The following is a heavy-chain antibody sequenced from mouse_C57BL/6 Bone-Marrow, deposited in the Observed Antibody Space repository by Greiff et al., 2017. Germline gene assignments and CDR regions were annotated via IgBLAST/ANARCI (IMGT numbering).Heavy chain of an antibody. D-gene: IGHD3-1*01. J-gene: IGHJ2*01. CDR3: ARSGPRGRSFDY. Sequence: QVQLKQPGAELVKPGASVKMSCKASGYTFTSYWITWVKQRPGQGLEWIGDIYPTSGRTNYNEKFKSKAILTVDPSSNTAYMQLSSLTSEDSAVFYCARSGPRGRSFDYWGQGTTLTVSS. V-gene: IGHV1-55*01. CDR1: GYTFTSYW. CDR2: IYPTSGRT.